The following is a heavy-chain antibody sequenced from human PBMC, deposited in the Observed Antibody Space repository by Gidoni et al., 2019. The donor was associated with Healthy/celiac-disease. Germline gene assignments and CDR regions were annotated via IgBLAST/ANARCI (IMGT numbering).Heavy chain of an antibody. D-gene: IGHD2-21*02. Sequence: EVQLLESGGGLVQPGGSLRLSCAASGFTFSSYAMSWVRQAPGKGLEWVSAISGSGGSTYYADSVKGRFTISRDNSKNTLYLKMNSLRAEDTAVYYCAKDGGGIVVVTAIAWGQGTLVTVSS. V-gene: IGHV3-23*01. CDR2: ISGSGGST. CDR3: AKDGGGIVVVTAIA. J-gene: IGHJ5*02. CDR1: GFTFSSYA.